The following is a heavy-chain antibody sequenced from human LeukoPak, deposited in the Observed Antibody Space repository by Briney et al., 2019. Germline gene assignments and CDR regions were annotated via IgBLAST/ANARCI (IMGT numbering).Heavy chain of an antibody. D-gene: IGHD1-7*01. CDR2: ISAYNGNT. V-gene: IGHV1-18*01. J-gene: IGHJ5*02. CDR3: ARGSIALELRSWFDP. Sequence: GGSVKVSCKASGSTFTSYGISWVRPAPGQGLEWMGWISAYNGNTNYAQKLQGRVTMTTDTSTSTAYMELRSLRSDDTAVYYCARGSIALELRSWFDPWGQGTLVTVSS. CDR1: GSTFTSYG.